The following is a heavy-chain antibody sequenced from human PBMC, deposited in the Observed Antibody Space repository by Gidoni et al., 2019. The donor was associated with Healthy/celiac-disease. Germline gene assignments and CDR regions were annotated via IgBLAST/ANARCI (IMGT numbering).Heavy chain of an antibody. CDR3: ARTPSVLLLFVY. Sequence: QVTLKESGPALVKPTQTLTLTCTFSGFSLSTSGMRVSWIRQPPGKALEWLARIDWDDDKFYSTSLKTRLTISKDTSKNQVVLTMTNMDPVDTATYYCARTPSVLLLFVYWGQGTLVTVSS. V-gene: IGHV2-70*04. D-gene: IGHD3-10*01. CDR1: GFSLSTSGMR. J-gene: IGHJ4*02. CDR2: IDWDDDK.